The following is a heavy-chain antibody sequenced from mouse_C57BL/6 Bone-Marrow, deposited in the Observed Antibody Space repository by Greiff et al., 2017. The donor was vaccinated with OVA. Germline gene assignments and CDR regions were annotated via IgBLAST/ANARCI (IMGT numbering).Heavy chain of an antibody. CDR1: GFTFSSYG. V-gene: IGHV5-6*01. Sequence: EVKLMESGGDLVKPGGSLKLSCAASGFTFSSYGMSWVRQTPDKRLEWVATISSGGSYTYYPDSVKGRFTISRDTAKNTRYLQLSSLKSEDTAMYYCARDDRYAMDYWGQGTSLTVSS. CDR2: ISSGGSYT. J-gene: IGHJ4*01. D-gene: IGHD2-12*01. CDR3: ARDDRYAMDY.